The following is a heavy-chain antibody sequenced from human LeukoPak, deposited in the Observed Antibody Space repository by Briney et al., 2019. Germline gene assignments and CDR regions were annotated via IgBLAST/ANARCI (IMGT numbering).Heavy chain of an antibody. Sequence: PSETLSLTCSVSGGSITSYYWSWIRQSPGKGLEWTGFIYDSGSTIYNPSLKSRVTISVDTSKNQCSLNLRSVTAADTAIYYCAMSPPRGAWFDPWGQGTLVTVSS. CDR2: IYDSGST. D-gene: IGHD4/OR15-4a*01. CDR3: AMSPPRGAWFDP. CDR1: GGSITSYY. V-gene: IGHV4-4*09. J-gene: IGHJ5*02.